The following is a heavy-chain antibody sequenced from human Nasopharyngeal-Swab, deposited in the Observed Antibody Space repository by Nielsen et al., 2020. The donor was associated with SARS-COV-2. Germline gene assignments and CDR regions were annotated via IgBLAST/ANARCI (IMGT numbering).Heavy chain of an antibody. J-gene: IGHJ4*02. Sequence: GESLKISCTASGFTFGDYAMSWFRQAPGKGLEWVGFIRSKAYGGTTEYAASVKGRFTISRDDSKSIAYLQMNSLKTEDTAVYYCTRETQVRYCSSTSCSPFDYWGQGILVTVSS. CDR3: TRETQVRYCSSTSCSPFDY. D-gene: IGHD2-2*01. CDR1: GFTFGDYA. V-gene: IGHV3-49*03. CDR2: IRSKAYGGTT.